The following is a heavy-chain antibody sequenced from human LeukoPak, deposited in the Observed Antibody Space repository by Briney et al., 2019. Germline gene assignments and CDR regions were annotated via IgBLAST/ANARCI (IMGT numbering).Heavy chain of an antibody. V-gene: IGHV3-30*18. Sequence: GGSLRLSCAASGFTFSSYGMHWVRQAPGKGLEWVAVISYDGSNKYYADSVKGRLTISRDNSKNTLYLQMNSLRAEDTAMYYCANRDYDTDYWGQGTLVTVSS. CDR3: ANRDYDTDY. CDR2: ISYDGSNK. J-gene: IGHJ4*02. CDR1: GFTFSSYG. D-gene: IGHD4-17*01.